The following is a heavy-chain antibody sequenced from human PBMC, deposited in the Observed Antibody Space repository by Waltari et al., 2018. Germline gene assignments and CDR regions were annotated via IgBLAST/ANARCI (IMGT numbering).Heavy chain of an antibody. CDR3: TRRRMGRWRHFLC. D-gene: IGHD3-3*02. Sequence: QVQLQQWGAGLLKPSETLSLTCAVYGGSFSDHYWSWIRQPPGKGLEWIGEINHSGSIIYTPSLKSRVTRSVDTSKILFALRLSSVTAADTAVYFCTRRRMGRWRHFLCWGQGTLVTVSA. CDR2: INHSGSI. CDR1: GGSFSDHY. J-gene: IGHJ4*02. V-gene: IGHV4-34*01.